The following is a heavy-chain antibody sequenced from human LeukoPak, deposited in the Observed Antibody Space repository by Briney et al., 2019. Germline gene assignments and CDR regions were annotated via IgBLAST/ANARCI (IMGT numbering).Heavy chain of an antibody. CDR2: VTRQREHT. Sequence: GESLRLSCAASGFTFSSYAMTWVRQASGKGLAWGATVTRQREHTFHADYVEGRFTISRDNSSDTLSLQMHSLRVEDTALYFCVRDSATFFGMDVWRQGTTVTVS. V-gene: IGHV3-23*01. D-gene: IGHD3-10*01. CDR1: GFTFSSYA. J-gene: IGHJ6*02. CDR3: VRDSATFFGMDV.